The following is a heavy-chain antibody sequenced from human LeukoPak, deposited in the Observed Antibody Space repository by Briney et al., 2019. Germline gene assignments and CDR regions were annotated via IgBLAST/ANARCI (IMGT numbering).Heavy chain of an antibody. J-gene: IGHJ6*01. Sequence: GGSLRLSRAASGFTVSSNYMCWVRPAPGKGLEWVSVIYSSGGTNYADSVKGRFTIPRDNTKNSPSLQMNSLRAEETAVYYCAELGITMIGGVGGKGTTVT. V-gene: IGHV3-66*01. CDR1: GFTVSSNY. CDR2: IYSSGGT. D-gene: IGHD3-22*01. CDR3: AELGITMIGGV.